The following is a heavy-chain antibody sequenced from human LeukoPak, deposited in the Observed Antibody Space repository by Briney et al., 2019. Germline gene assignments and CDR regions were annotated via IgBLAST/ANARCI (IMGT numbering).Heavy chain of an antibody. D-gene: IGHD6-13*01. V-gene: IGHV1-69*06. J-gene: IGHJ6*03. CDR3: ARVVGLTGYSSSWYSGYYYYMDV. CDR2: IIPIFGTT. CDR1: GGTFSSYA. Sequence: ASVKVSCKASGGTFSSYAISWVRQAPGQGLDWMGGIIPIFGTTNYAQKFQDRVTITADKSTSTAYMELSSLRSEDTAVYYCARVVGLTGYSSSWYSGYYYYMDVWGKGTTVTVSS.